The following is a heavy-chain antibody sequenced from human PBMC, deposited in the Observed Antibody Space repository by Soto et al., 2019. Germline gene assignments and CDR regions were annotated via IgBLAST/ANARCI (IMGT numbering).Heavy chain of an antibody. J-gene: IGHJ5*02. CDR2: ISYDGSNK. V-gene: IGHV3-30*18. D-gene: IGHD2-2*02. CDR3: AKDRDIVLVPAAISGFDP. CDR1: GFTFSSYG. Sequence: GGSLRLSCAASGFTFSSYGMHWVRQAPGKGLEWVAVISYDGSNKYYADSVKGRFTISRDNSKNTLYLQMNSLRAEDTAVYYCAKDRDIVLVPAAISGFDPWGQGTLVTVSS.